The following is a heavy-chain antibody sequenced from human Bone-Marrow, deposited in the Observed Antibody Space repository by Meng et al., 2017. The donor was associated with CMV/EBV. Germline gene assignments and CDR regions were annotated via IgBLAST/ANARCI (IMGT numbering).Heavy chain of an antibody. J-gene: IGHJ6*02. CDR2: MNPNSGNT. CDR1: GYTFTSYD. CDR3: ARGPGYDILTGYYRYYYYGMDV. V-gene: IGHV1-8*01. Sequence: ASVKVSCKASGYTFTSYDINWVRQATGQGLEWMGWMNPNSGNTGYAQKFQGRVTMTRNTSISTAYMELSSLRSEDTAVDYCARGPGYDILTGYYRYYYYGMDVGGQGTTGTVSS. D-gene: IGHD3-9*01.